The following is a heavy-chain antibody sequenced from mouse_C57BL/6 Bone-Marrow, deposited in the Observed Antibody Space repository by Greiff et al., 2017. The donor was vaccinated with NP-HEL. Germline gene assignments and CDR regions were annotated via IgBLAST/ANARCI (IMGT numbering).Heavy chain of an antibody. CDR1: GYTFTSYG. CDR3: ARFGKGAY. V-gene: IGHV1-81*01. J-gene: IGHJ2*01. CDR2: IYPRSGNT. D-gene: IGHD2-1*01. Sequence: VKLVESGAELARPGASVKLSCKASGYTFTSYGISWVKQRTGQGLEWIGEIYPRSGNTYYNEKFKGKATLTADKSSSTAYMELRSLTSEDSAVYFCARFGKGAYWGQGTTLTVSS.